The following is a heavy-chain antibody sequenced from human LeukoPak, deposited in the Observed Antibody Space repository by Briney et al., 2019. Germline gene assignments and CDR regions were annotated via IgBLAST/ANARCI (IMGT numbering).Heavy chain of an antibody. J-gene: IGHJ4*02. CDR2: INTNTGNP. CDR1: GYTLSTYA. D-gene: IGHD6-13*01. CDR3: ARDPGAAAALSGTFDF. V-gene: IGHV7-4-1*02. Sequence: ASVKVSCKASGYTLSTYAMNWVRQAPGQGLEWMGWINTNTGNPSYAQGFTGRFVFSLDTSVSTAYLQINNLKAEDTAIYYCARDPGAAAALSGTFDFWGQGTLVTVSS.